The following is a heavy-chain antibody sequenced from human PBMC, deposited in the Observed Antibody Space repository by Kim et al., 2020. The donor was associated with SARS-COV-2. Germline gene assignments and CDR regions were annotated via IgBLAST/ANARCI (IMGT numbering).Heavy chain of an antibody. J-gene: IGHJ6*02. Sequence: SLKSRVTISVDTSKNQFSLRLSSVTAADTAVYYCARETMTSAGYYYDIDVWGQGTTVTVSS. V-gene: IGHV4-59*01. D-gene: IGHD3-22*01. CDR3: ARETMTSAGYYYDIDV.